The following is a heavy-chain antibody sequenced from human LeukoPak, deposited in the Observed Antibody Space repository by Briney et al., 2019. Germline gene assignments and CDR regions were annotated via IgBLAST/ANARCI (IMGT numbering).Heavy chain of an antibody. D-gene: IGHD3-10*01. CDR2: IYYSGST. V-gene: IGHV4-61*01. CDR1: GGSISSGSYY. J-gene: IGHJ3*02. Sequence: PSETLSLTCTVSGGSISSGSYYWSWIRQPPGKGLEWIGYIYYSGSTNYNPSLKSRVTISVDTSKNQFSLKLSSVTAADTAVYYCALYGSATFRAFDIWGQGTMVTVSS. CDR3: ALYGSATFRAFDI.